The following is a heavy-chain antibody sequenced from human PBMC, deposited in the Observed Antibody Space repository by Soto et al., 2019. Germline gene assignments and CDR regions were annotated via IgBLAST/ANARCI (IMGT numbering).Heavy chain of an antibody. J-gene: IGHJ6*02. CDR1: GFTFSGYW. CDR3: ARDGYHYVMDL. Sequence: EAQLVESGGGLVQPGGSLRLSCAASGFTFSGYWMSWVRQAPGKGLEWVANINQDGSGKYYMDSVKGRFTISRDNTKNALYLQMNSLGDDDTAVYYCARDGYHYVMDLWGRGTTVTVSS. V-gene: IGHV3-7*04. CDR2: INQDGSGK.